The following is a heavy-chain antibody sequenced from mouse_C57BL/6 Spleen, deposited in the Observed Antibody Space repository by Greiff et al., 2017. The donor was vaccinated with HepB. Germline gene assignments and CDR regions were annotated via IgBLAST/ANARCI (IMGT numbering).Heavy chain of an antibody. CDR1: GFTFSDYG. CDR3: ARDYYGPFDY. D-gene: IGHD1-1*01. CDR2: ISSGSSTI. J-gene: IGHJ2*01. Sequence: DVQLVESGGGLVKPGGSLKLSCAASGFTFSDYGMHWVRQAPEKGLEWVAYISSGSSTIYYADTVKDRFTISRDNAKNTLFLQMTSLRSEDTAMYYCARDYYGPFDYWGQGTTLTVSS. V-gene: IGHV5-17*01.